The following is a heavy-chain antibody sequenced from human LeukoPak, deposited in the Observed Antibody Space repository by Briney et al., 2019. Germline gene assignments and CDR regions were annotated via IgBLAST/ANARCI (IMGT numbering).Heavy chain of an antibody. D-gene: IGHD1-26*01. CDR1: GFTFNSYA. V-gene: IGHV3-23*01. CDR2: VSGSGAST. CDR3: AKEYRTGSNTVYFYMDV. Sequence: GGSLRLSCAASGFTFNSYAMSWVRQAPGKGLEWVSGVSGSGASTYYADSVKGRFTISRDNSKNTLYLQMNSLRVEDTAVYYCAKEYRTGSNTVYFYMDVWGKGTKVTVSS. J-gene: IGHJ6*03.